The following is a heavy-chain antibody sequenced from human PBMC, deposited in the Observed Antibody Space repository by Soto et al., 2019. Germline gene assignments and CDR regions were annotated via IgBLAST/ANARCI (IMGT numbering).Heavy chain of an antibody. CDR2: IIPSFGTS. J-gene: IGHJ6*02. D-gene: IGHD1-26*01. Sequence: QVQLVQSGAEVKKPGSSVKVSCEASGGTFSSYPINWVRQAPGQGLEWMGRIIPSFGTSNYAQKFQGRVTITADESTSTAYMELRSLRSEDTAVYYCARVGHITNYGMAVWGQGTTVTVSS. CDR3: ARVGHITNYGMAV. CDR1: GGTFSSYP. V-gene: IGHV1-69*01.